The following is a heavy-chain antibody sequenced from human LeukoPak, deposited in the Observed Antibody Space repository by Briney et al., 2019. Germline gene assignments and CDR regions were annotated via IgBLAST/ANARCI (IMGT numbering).Heavy chain of an antibody. CDR1: GFTFSSYS. CDR3: ARVGKMTSGMDV. V-gene: IGHV3-21*01. Sequence: GGSLRLSCAASGFTFSSYSMNWVRQATGKGMEWVSSISSSSSYIYYADSVKGRFTISRDNAKNSLYLQMNSLRAEDTAVYYCARVGKMTSGMDVWGQGTTVTVSS. D-gene: IGHD1-1*01. J-gene: IGHJ6*02. CDR2: ISSSSSYI.